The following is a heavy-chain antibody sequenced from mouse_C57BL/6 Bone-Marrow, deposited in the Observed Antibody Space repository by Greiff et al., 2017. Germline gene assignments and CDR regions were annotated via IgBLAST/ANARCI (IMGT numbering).Heavy chain of an antibody. Sequence: QVQLQQPGAELVKPGASVKLSCKASGYTFTSYWMHWVKQRPGQGLEWIGMIHPNSGSTNYNEKFKSKATLTVDNSYSTAYMQLSSLTSEDSAVYYCARWSAYYYGLDDWGKETTLTVSA. V-gene: IGHV1-64*01. CDR2: IHPNSGST. D-gene: IGHD1-1*01. CDR3: ARWSAYYYGLDD. CDR1: GYTFTSYW. J-gene: IGHJ2*01.